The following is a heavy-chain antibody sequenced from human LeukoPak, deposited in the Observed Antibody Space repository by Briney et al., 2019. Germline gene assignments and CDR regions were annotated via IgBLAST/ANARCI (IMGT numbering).Heavy chain of an antibody. CDR1: GFTFSSYS. CDR3: ARDRPVTSIDY. CDR2: ISSSSSYI. Sequence: GGSLRLSCAAPGFTFSSYSMNWVRQAPGKGLEWVSSISSSSSYIYYADSVKGRFTISRDNAKNSLYLQMNSLRAEDTAVYYCARDRPVTSIDYWGQGTLVTVSS. D-gene: IGHD4-17*01. J-gene: IGHJ4*02. V-gene: IGHV3-21*01.